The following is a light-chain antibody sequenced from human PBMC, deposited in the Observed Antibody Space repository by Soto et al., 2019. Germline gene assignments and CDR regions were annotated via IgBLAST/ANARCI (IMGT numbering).Light chain of an antibody. CDR1: QSVSSN. Sequence: EIVMTQSPATLSVSPGESATLSCRASQSVSSNLAWYQQKPCQAPRLLIYGASTRAAGIPARFSGSGSVTEFTLTISRLQYEDCSVYYCQQYNNWPPVTFGQGTKLEIK. J-gene: IGKJ2*01. CDR3: QQYNNWPPVT. V-gene: IGKV3-15*01. CDR2: GAS.